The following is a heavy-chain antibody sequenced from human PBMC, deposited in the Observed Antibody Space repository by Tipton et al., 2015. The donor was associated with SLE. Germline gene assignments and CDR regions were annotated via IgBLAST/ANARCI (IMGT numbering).Heavy chain of an antibody. V-gene: IGHV3-64*01. J-gene: IGHJ5*02. Sequence: SLRLSCAASGFTFSSYAMHWVRQAPGKGLEYVSAISSNGGSTYYANSVKGIFTISRDNSKNTLYLQMGSLRAEDTALYYCARDRDTAMVTGWLDPWGQGTLVTVSS. CDR2: ISSNGGST. D-gene: IGHD5-18*01. CDR1: GFTFSSYA. CDR3: ARDRDTAMVTGWLDP.